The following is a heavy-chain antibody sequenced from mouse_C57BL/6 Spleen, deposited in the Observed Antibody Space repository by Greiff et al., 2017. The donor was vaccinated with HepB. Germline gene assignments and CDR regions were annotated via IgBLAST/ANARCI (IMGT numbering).Heavy chain of an antibody. J-gene: IGHJ2*01. D-gene: IGHD3-1*01. CDR3: ARQSTWASY. Sequence: VQLQQSGAELVKPGASVKMSCKASGYTFTSYTMHWVKQRPGQGLEWIGYINPSSGYTKYNQKFKDKATLTADKSSSTAYMQLSSLTSEDSAFYYCARQSTWASYWGQGTTLTVSS. CDR1: GYTFTSYT. V-gene: IGHV1-4*01. CDR2: INPSSGYT.